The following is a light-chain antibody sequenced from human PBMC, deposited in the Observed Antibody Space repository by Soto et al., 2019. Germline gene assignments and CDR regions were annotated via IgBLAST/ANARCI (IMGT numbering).Light chain of an antibody. V-gene: IGLV2-23*01. CDR2: EGT. Sequence: SVLAQPAFVSGSPGQSITISCTGTSSDVGTYNLVSWYQQHPGKAPKLMVYEGTKRPSGVSNRFSGSKSGNTASLTISGLQAEDEADYYCCSYVGSSTYVFGTGTKVTVL. CDR1: SSDVGTYNL. J-gene: IGLJ1*01. CDR3: CSYVGSSTYV.